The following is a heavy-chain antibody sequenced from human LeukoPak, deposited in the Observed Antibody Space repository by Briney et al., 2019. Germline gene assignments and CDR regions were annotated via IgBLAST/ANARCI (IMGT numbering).Heavy chain of an antibody. CDR1: GGSIRSNSYY. V-gene: IGHV4-39*01. J-gene: IGHJ4*02. CDR3: ARTRYYYGSRSYGAPYYFDY. D-gene: IGHD3-10*01. Sequence: SETLSLTCTVSGGSIRSNSYYWGWIRQPPGKGLEWIGSIYYSGSTYYNPSLKSRVTIFVDTSKNQFSLKLSSVTAADTAVYYCARTRYYYGSRSYGAPYYFDYWGQGTLVTVSS. CDR2: IYYSGST.